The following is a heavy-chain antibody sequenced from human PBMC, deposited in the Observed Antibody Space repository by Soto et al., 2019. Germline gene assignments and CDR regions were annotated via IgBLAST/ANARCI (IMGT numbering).Heavy chain of an antibody. CDR2: IYYSGST. Sequence: QLQLQESGSGLVKPSQTLSLTCAVSGGSISSGGYSWSWIRQPPGKGLEWIGYIYYSGSTYYNPSLNSRGTKSVERAKNQFSLKLSSVTAADTAVYYCARGMTTVTTLDYWGQVTLVTVSS. CDR1: GGSISSGGYS. D-gene: IGHD4-17*01. CDR3: ARGMTTVTTLDY. V-gene: IGHV4-30-2*01. J-gene: IGHJ4*02.